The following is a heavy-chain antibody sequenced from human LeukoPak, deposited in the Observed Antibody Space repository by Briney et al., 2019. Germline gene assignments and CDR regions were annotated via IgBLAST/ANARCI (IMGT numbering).Heavy chain of an antibody. Sequence: SETLSLTCTASGVSISSYYWSWIRQPAGKGLEWIGRINTSGGTNYNPSLKSRVTMSVDTSKNQFSLKLSSVTAADTAVYYCASSAAAGTSGWFDPWGQGTLVTVSS. CDR1: GVSISSYY. J-gene: IGHJ5*02. CDR3: ASSAAAGTSGWFDP. V-gene: IGHV4-4*07. D-gene: IGHD6-13*01. CDR2: INTSGGT.